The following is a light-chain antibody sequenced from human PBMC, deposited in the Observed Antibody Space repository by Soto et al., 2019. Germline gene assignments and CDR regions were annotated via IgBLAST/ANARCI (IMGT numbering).Light chain of an antibody. CDR3: QQYGSSIT. Sequence: EIVMTQSPATLSVSPGGRATLSCRASQSISDTLAWYQQKPGQAPRLLIYGASSRATGIPDRFSRSGSGTDFTLTISRLEPEDFAVYYCQQYGSSITFGPGTRLEIK. J-gene: IGKJ5*01. CDR2: GAS. CDR1: QSISDT. V-gene: IGKV3-20*01.